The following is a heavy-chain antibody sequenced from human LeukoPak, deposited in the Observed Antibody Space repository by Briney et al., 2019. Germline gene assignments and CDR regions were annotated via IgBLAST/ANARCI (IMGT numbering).Heavy chain of an antibody. CDR1: GFTFSSYG. J-gene: IGHJ4*02. V-gene: IGHV3-30*02. Sequence: PGGSLRLSCAASGFTFSSYGMRWVRQAPGKGLEWVAVIWYDGSNKYYADSVKGRFTISRDNSKNTLYLQMNSLGAEDTAVYYCAKDRRRYGGYYYLDYWGQGTLVTVSS. CDR2: IWYDGSNK. CDR3: AKDRRRYGGYYYLDY. D-gene: IGHD3-22*01.